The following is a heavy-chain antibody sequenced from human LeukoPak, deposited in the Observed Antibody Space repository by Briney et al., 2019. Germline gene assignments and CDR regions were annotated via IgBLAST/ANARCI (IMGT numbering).Heavy chain of an antibody. CDR3: ARGSPYAWELQQS. D-gene: IGHD1-26*01. CDR2: MDHTGAT. Sequence: SETLSPTCGVFDASLSGLRWSWIRQPPGKGLEWIGEMDHTGATTYNPSLKSRLTMSVDTSKSHFSLQLSSVTAADTGVYYCARGSPYAWELQQSWGQGTLVTVSS. CDR1: DASLSGLR. V-gene: IGHV4-34*01. J-gene: IGHJ5*02.